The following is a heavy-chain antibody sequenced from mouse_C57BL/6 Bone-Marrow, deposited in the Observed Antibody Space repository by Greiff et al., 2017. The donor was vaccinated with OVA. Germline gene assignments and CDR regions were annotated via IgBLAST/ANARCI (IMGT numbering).Heavy chain of an antibody. V-gene: IGHV1-39*01. CDR2: INPNYGTT. Sequence: EVKLQESGPELVKPGASVKISCKASGYSFTDYNMNWVKQSNGKSLEWIGVINPNYGTTSYNQKFKGKATLTVDQSSSTAYMQLNSLTSEDSAVYYCARSNYYGNYAWFAYWGQGTLVTVSA. CDR3: ARSNYYGNYAWFAY. D-gene: IGHD2-1*01. CDR1: GYSFTDYN. J-gene: IGHJ3*01.